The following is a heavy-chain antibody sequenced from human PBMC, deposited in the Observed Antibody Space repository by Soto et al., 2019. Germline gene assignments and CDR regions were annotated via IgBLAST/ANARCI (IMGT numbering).Heavy chain of an antibody. Sequence: QVQLQESGPGLVKPTQTLSLTCTVSGGSISSGGYYWSWIRQHPGKGLEWIGYIYYSGSTYYNPSLKSRVTISLDTSKNQFSLKLSSVTAAVTAVYYCARVFCGGNCYPNYWGQGTLVTVSS. J-gene: IGHJ4*02. CDR3: ARVFCGGNCYPNY. CDR2: IYYSGST. D-gene: IGHD2-21*02. V-gene: IGHV4-31*03. CDR1: GGSISSGGYY.